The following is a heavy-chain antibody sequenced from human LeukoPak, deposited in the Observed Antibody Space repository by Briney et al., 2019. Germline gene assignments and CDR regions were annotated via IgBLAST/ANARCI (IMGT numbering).Heavy chain of an antibody. J-gene: IGHJ5*02. V-gene: IGHV3-15*01. D-gene: IGHD2-2*02. Sequence: GGSLRLSCAASGFTFSKAWMNWVRQAPGKGLEWVGRIKSKTEGGATDYAAPVKGRFTISRDDSKNTLFLQMNSLRAEDTAVYYCAKDPLRVPAAIDSASPGDRHNWFDPWGQGTLVTVSS. CDR3: AKDPLRVPAAIDSASPGDRHNWFDP. CDR1: GFTFSKAW. CDR2: IKSKTEGGAT.